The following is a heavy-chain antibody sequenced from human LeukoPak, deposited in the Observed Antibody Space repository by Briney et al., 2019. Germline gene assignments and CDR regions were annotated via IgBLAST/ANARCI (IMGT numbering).Heavy chain of an antibody. V-gene: IGHV3-7*01. CDR2: INKDGSGK. CDR1: GFTFSSYW. CDR3: ARDLSGVTGYTYGRGIDY. Sequence: GGSLRLSCAASGFTFSSYWMSWVRQAPGKGLEWVANINKDGSGKYYVDSVKGRFTISRDNAKTSLYLQMNSLRAEDTAVYYCARDLSGVTGYTYGRGIDYWGQGTLDTVSS. D-gene: IGHD5-18*01. J-gene: IGHJ4*02.